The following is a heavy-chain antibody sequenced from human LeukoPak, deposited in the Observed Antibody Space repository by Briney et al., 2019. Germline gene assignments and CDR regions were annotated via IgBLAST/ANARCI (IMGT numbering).Heavy chain of an antibody. CDR2: ISAYNGNT. V-gene: IGHV1-18*04. D-gene: IGHD3-9*01. J-gene: IGHJ4*02. Sequence: GASVKVSCKASGYTFTSYGISWVRQPPGQGGEWRGWISAYNGNTNYAQKLQGRVTMTTDTSTSTAYMELRSLRSDDTAVYYCARMGDILTRYALDYWGQGTLVTVSS. CDR1: GYTFTSYG. CDR3: ARMGDILTRYALDY.